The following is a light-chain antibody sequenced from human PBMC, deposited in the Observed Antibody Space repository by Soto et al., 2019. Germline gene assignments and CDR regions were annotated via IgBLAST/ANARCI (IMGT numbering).Light chain of an antibody. CDR3: SSYAGSSNV. CDR1: SSDVGGYNY. Sequence: QSVLPQPPSASGSPGQSVAISCTGTSSDVGGYNYVSWYQQHPGKAPKLMIYEVNKRPSGVPDRFSGSKSGNTASLTVSGLQAEDVADYYCSSYAGSSNVFGTGTKVTVL. V-gene: IGLV2-8*01. CDR2: EVN. J-gene: IGLJ1*01.